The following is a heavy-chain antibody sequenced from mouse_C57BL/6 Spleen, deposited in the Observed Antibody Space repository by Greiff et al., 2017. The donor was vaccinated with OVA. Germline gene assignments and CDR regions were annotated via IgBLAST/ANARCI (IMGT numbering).Heavy chain of an antibody. Sequence: QVQLQQPGAELVRPGSSVKLSCKASGYTFTSYWMHWVKQRPIQGLEWIGNIDPSDSETHYNQKFKDKATLTVDKSSSTAYMQLSSLTSEDSAVYYCASSSPSQLRLSYWGQGTTLTVSS. J-gene: IGHJ2*01. CDR2: IDPSDSET. CDR3: ASSSPSQLRLSY. CDR1: GYTFTSYW. D-gene: IGHD3-2*02. V-gene: IGHV1-52*01.